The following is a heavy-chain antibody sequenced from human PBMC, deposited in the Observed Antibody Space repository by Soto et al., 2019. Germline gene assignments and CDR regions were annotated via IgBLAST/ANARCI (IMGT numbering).Heavy chain of an antibody. CDR2: IYYSGST. CDR3: ATRVYDFWSGLLDY. D-gene: IGHD3-3*01. J-gene: IGHJ4*02. CDR1: GGSISSSSYY. Sequence: PSETLSLTCTVSGGSISSSSYYWGWIRQPPGKGLEWIGSIYYSGSTYYNPSLKSRVTISVDTSKNQFSLKLSSVTAADTAVYYCATRVYDFWSGLLDYWGQGTMVTVYS. V-gene: IGHV4-39*01.